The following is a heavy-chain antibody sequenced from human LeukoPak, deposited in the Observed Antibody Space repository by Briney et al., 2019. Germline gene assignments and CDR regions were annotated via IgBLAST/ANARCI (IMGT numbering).Heavy chain of an antibody. V-gene: IGHV3-23*01. D-gene: IGHD3-3*01. CDR2: ISSDGRGT. Sequence: PGGSLRLSCVASGFTFSGYAMSWVRQAPGGGLEWVSAISSDGRGTYYADSVKGRFTISRDNSKNTLSLQMNSLRADDTAIYYCAKMSGFYWGVNWGQGTLVTVSS. J-gene: IGHJ4*02. CDR1: GFTFSGYA. CDR3: AKMSGFYWGVN.